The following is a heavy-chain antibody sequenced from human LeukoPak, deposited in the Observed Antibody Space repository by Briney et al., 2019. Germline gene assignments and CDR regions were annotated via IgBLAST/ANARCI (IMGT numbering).Heavy chain of an antibody. J-gene: IGHJ5*02. CDR1: GGSISSYY. D-gene: IGHD6-13*01. CDR3: ARGRTSRGSSSWYWFDP. CDR2: IYTSGST. V-gene: IGHV4-4*07. Sequence: PSETLSLTCTVSGGSISSYYWSWIRQPAGKGLEWIGRIYTSGSTNYNPSLKSRVTMSVDTSKNQFSLKLSSVTAADTAVYYCARGRTSRGSSSWYWFDPWGQGTLVTVSS.